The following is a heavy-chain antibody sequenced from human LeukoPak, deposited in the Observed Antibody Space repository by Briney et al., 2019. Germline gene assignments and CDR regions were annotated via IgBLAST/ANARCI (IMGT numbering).Heavy chain of an antibody. V-gene: IGHV3-9*01. D-gene: IGHD3-3*01. Sequence: PGGSLRLSCAASGFTFSSYAMHWVRQAPGKGLEWVSGISWNSGSIGYADSVKGRFTISRDNAKNSLYLQMNSLRAEDTALYYCAKAPYYDFWSGYYPYLDYWGQGTLVTVSS. CDR1: GFTFSSYA. J-gene: IGHJ4*02. CDR2: ISWNSGSI. CDR3: AKAPYYDFWSGYYPYLDY.